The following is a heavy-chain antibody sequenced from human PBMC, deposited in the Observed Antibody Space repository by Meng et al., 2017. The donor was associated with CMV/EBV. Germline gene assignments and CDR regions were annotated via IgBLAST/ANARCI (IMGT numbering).Heavy chain of an antibody. V-gene: IGHV1-69*05. CDR1: GGTFSSYA. J-gene: IGHJ6*02. CDR3: ASFYYCSSTSCYTENYYYYGMDV. D-gene: IGHD2-2*02. CDR2: IIPIFGTA. Sequence: SVNVSCKASGGTFSSYAISWVRQAPGQGLEWMGGIIPIFGTANYAQKFQGRVTITTDESTSTAYMELSSLRSEDTAVYYCASFYYCSSTSCYTENYYYYGMDVWGQGTTVTVSS.